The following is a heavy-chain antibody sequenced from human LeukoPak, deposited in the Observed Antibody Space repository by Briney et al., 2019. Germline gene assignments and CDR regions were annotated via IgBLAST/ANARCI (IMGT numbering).Heavy chain of an antibody. V-gene: IGHV3-30*02. CDR3: ATLVKTGEGGRGYFDH. Sequence: GGSLRLSCVASTFSFSSHGLYWVRQAPGKGLEWVAFIYKDENDKGYADSVKGRFTISRDNSNNMLYLQMNSLRADDAAVYYCATLVKTGEGGRGYFDHWGQGTLLTVSS. CDR1: TFSFSSHG. CDR2: IYKDENDK. D-gene: IGHD7-27*01. J-gene: IGHJ4*02.